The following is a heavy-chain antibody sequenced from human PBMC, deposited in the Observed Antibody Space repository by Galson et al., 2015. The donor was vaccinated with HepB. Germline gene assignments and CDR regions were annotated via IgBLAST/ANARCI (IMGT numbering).Heavy chain of an antibody. CDR3: ARGDSYDPSSFDY. J-gene: IGHJ4*02. CDR1: GFTVSSNY. D-gene: IGHD5-18*01. Sequence: SLRLSCAASGFTVSSNYMSWVRQAPGKGLEWVSVIYSGGSTYYADSVKGRFTISRDNSKNTLYLQMNSLRAEDTAVYYCARGDSYDPSSFDYWGQGTLVTVSS. V-gene: IGHV3-53*01. CDR2: IYSGGST.